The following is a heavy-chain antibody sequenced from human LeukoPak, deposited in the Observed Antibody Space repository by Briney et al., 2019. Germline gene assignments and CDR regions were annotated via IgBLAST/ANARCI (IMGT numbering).Heavy chain of an antibody. CDR2: IKSKTDGGAA. CDR1: GFSYTNVW. CDR3: TTDPGDYEDY. D-gene: IGHD4-17*01. V-gene: IGHV3-15*01. J-gene: IGHJ4*02. Sequence: GGSLRLSCAASGFSYTNVWMSWVRQPPGKGLEWVGRIKSKTDGGAADYAAPVKGRFSISRDDSKNTLYLQMNSLKTEDTAVYYCTTDPGDYEDYWGQGTLVTVSS.